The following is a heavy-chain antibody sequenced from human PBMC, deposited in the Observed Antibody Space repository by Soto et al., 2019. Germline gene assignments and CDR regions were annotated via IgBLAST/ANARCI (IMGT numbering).Heavy chain of an antibody. CDR3: AKGLINGRWYAED. Sequence: EVHLLESGGGLVHPGESLRLSCGASGFTFSSCVMTWVRQAPGKGLEWVSGITDSGTGTYYADSVKGRFTISRDNYKNTRYLQMNNLRAEDTGVYYCAKGLINGRWYAEDWGQGTLVTVSS. V-gene: IGHV3-23*01. CDR2: ITDSGTGT. D-gene: IGHD6-13*01. CDR1: GFTFSSCV. J-gene: IGHJ4*02.